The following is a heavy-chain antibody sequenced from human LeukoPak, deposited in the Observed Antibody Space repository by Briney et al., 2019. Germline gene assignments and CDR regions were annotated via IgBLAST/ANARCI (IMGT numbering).Heavy chain of an antibody. CDR1: GFTFSTYA. Sequence: GGSLRLSCAASGFTFSTYAMSWVRQAPGKGLEWVALLSSSGDSPHYADSVKGRVTITRDNSRNTLYLQMSSLRAEDTAVYYCAKARTGDPKSVYFFDYSGQGTLVTVSS. CDR2: LSSSGDSP. CDR3: AKARTGDPKSVYFFDY. J-gene: IGHJ4*02. V-gene: IGHV3-23*01. D-gene: IGHD1-1*01.